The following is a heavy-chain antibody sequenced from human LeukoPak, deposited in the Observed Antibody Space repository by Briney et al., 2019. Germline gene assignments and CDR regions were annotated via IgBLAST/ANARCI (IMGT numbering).Heavy chain of an antibody. CDR3: ARRRIVVVPAAMGDNWFDP. Sequence: ASVKVSCKVSGYTLTELYMHWVRQAPGKGLEWMGGFDPEDGETIYAEKFQGRVTMTEDTSTDTAYMELSSLRSEDTAVYYCARRRIVVVPAAMGDNWFDPWGQGTLVTVSS. D-gene: IGHD2-2*01. V-gene: IGHV1-24*01. CDR2: FDPEDGET. CDR1: GYTLTELY. J-gene: IGHJ5*02.